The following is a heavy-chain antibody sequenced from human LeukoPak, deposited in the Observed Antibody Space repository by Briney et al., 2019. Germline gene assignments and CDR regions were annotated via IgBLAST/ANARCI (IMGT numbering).Heavy chain of an antibody. Sequence: SSGGYYWSWVRQAPGKGLEWVSGISWNSGSIGYADSVKGRFTISRDNAKNSLYLQMNSLRAEDTALYYCAKDLDAFDIWGQGTMVTVSS. CDR3: AKDLDAFDI. CDR1: SSGGYY. J-gene: IGHJ3*02. V-gene: IGHV3-9*01. CDR2: ISWNSGSI.